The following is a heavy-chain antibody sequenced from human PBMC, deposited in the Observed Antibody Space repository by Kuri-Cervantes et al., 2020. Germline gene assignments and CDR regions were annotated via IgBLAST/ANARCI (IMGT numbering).Heavy chain of an antibody. CDR3: ARDPYYGDYVKTFDY. D-gene: IGHD4-17*01. J-gene: IGHJ4*02. Sequence: ETLSLTCAASGFTFSSYWMSWVRQAPGKGLEWVAKIKQDGSEKYYVDSVKGRFTISRDNAKNSLYLQMNSLRAEDTAVYYCARDPYYGDYVKTFDYWGQGTLVTVSS. CDR2: IKQDGSEK. V-gene: IGHV3-7*01. CDR1: GFTFSSYW.